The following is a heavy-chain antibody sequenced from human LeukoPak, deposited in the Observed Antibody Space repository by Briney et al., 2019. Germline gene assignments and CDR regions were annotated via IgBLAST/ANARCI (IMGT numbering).Heavy chain of an antibody. CDR1: GFTVSSNY. CDR3: ARLTNRAIDY. J-gene: IGHJ4*02. CDR2: IYSGGRT. D-gene: IGHD7-27*01. Sequence: PGGPLRLSCAASGFTVSSNYMIWVRQAPGKGLEWVSIIYSGGRTYYADSVKGRFTISRDNSKNTLYLQMNSLRAEDTAVYYCARLTNRAIDYWGQGTLVTVSS. V-gene: IGHV3-66*04.